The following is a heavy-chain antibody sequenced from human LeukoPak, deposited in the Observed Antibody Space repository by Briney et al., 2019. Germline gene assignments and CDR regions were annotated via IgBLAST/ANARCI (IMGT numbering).Heavy chain of an antibody. CDR2: INHSGST. J-gene: IGHJ4*02. CDR3: VGAVAHRGSFDY. Sequence: SETLSLTCTVSGGSISSSSYYWSWIRQPPGKGLEWIGEINHSGSTNYNPSLKSRVTISVDTSKNQFSLKLSSVTAADTAVYYCVGAVAHRGSFDYWGQGTLVTVSS. V-gene: IGHV4-39*07. CDR1: GGSISSSSYY. D-gene: IGHD4-23*01.